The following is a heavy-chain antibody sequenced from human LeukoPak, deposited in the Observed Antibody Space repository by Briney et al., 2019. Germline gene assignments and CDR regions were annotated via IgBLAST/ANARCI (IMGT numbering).Heavy chain of an antibody. CDR1: GLTFSSYW. D-gene: IGHD3-22*01. CDR3: ARDEYYYDSSGHFDY. CDR2: IKTDGSDE. Sequence: GGSLRLSCAVSGLTFSSYWMSWVRQAPGKGLEWVATIKTDGSDEYYVDSVKGRFTISRDNAKRSLYLQMNSLRAEDAAVYYCARDEYYYDSSGHFDYWGQGTLVTVSP. J-gene: IGHJ4*02. V-gene: IGHV3-7*01.